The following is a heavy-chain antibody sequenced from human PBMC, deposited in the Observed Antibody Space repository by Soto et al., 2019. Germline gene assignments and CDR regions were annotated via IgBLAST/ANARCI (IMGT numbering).Heavy chain of an antibody. CDR1: GFTFSSYA. D-gene: IGHD5-18*01. Sequence: GGSLRLSCPASGFTFSSYAMSWVRQAPGKGLEWVSDISGNGGSTYYADSVKGRFIISRDNSKNSLYLQMNSLRAEDTAVYYCARDGDRAYNYGWGGNWFDPWGQGTLVTVSS. J-gene: IGHJ5*02. V-gene: IGHV3-23*01. CDR2: ISGNGGST. CDR3: ARDGDRAYNYGWGGNWFDP.